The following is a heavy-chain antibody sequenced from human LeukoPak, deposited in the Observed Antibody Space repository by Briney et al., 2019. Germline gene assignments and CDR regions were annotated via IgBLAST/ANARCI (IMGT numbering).Heavy chain of an antibody. CDR3: ARGEKPYDY. CDR1: GYTFTYYV. CDR2: INAYNGNT. V-gene: IGHV1-18*01. J-gene: IGHJ4*02. D-gene: IGHD1-26*01. Sequence: ASVKVSCKTSGYTFTYYVISWVRQAPGQGLEWMGGINAYNGNTNDAQKFQGRVTMTTDTSTSTAYMELRSLRSDDTAVYYCARGEKPYDYWGQGTLVSVSS.